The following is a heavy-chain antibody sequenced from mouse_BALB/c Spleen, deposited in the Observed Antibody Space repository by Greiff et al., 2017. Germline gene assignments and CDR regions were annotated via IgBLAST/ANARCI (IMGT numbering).Heavy chain of an antibody. J-gene: IGHJ2*01. CDR1: GFNIKDTY. CDR3: NALYDFDY. V-gene: IGHV14-3*02. Sequence: VQLKQSGAELVKPGASVKLSCTASGFNIKDTYMHWVKQRPEQGLEWIGRIDPANGNTKYDPKFQGKATITADTSSNTAYLQLSSLTSEDTAVYYCNALYDFDYWGQGTTLTVSS. D-gene: IGHD2-3*01. CDR2: IDPANGNT.